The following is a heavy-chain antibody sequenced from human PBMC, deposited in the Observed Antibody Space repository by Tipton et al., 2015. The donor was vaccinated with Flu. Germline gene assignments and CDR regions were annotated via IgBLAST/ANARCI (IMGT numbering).Heavy chain of an antibody. CDR2: VHHTGNT. D-gene: IGHD3-10*01. CDR3: ARGLSGSGSYQGRYFDY. V-gene: IGHV4-38-2*02. Sequence: TLSLTCSVSGDSIGTGYYWGWIRQPPGKGLEWIGNVHHTGNTYFSPSLKSRVTMSLDRSKNQFSLKVKSMTAADTAVYYCARGLSGSGSYQGRYFDYWGQGTLITVSS. J-gene: IGHJ4*02. CDR1: GDSIGTGYY.